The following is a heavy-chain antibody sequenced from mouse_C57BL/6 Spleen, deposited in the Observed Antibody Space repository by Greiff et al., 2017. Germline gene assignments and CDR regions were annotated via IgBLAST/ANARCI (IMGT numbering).Heavy chain of an antibody. J-gene: IGHJ1*03. Sequence: EVQLQESGPGLVKPSPSLSLTCSVTGYSITSGYYWNWIRQFPGNKLEWMGYISYDGSNNYNPSFKNRSSITRDTTKNQFFLKLNSVTTEDTATYDCARDLRYFDVWGTGTTVTVSS. CDR1: GYSITSGYY. V-gene: IGHV3-6*01. CDR3: ARDLRYFDV. CDR2: ISYDGSN.